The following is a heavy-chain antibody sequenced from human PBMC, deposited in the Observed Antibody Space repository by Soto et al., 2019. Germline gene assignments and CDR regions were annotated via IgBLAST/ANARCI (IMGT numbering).Heavy chain of an antibody. J-gene: IGHJ6*02. CDR2: ISYDGSNK. D-gene: IGHD5-12*01. CDR3: ARNSCYDSYYYYYGMDV. V-gene: IGHV3-30*03. Sequence: GGSLRLSCAASGFTFSSYGMHWVRQAPGKGLEWVAVISYDGSNKYYADSVKGRFTISRDNSKNTLYLQMNSLGAEDTAVYYCARNSCYDSYYYYYGMDVWGQGTTVTVSS. CDR1: GFTFSSYG.